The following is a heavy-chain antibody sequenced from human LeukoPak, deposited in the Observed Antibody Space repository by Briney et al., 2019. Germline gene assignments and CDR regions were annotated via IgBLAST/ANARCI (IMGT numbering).Heavy chain of an antibody. V-gene: IGHV3-33*01. Sequence: PGGSPRLSCAASGITFRNYGMHWVRQAPGKGLEWVAVIWYDGSNKDYADSVKGRFTISRDNAKNSLYLQMNSLRAEDTAVYYCARDRDSGSYGEWGQGTLVTVSS. CDR2: IWYDGSNK. J-gene: IGHJ4*02. CDR3: ARDRDSGSYGE. D-gene: IGHD1-26*01. CDR1: GITFRNYG.